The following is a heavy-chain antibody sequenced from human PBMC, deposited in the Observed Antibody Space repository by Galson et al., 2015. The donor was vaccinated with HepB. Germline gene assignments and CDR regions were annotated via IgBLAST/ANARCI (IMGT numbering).Heavy chain of an antibody. CDR2: VSGSGGST. CDR3: AKDAAYDSRDAFDI. D-gene: IGHD3-22*01. CDR1: GFTFSNYG. Sequence: SLRLSCAASGFTFSNYGMSWVRQAPGKGLEWVSAVSGSGGSTYYADSAKGRFTISRDNSKNTLYLQMNSLRAEDTAVYYCAKDAAYDSRDAFDIWGQGTMVTVSS. V-gene: IGHV3-23*01. J-gene: IGHJ3*02.